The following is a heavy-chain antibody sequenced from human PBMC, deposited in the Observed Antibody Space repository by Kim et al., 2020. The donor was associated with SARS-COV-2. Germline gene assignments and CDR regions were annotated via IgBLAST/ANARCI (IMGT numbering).Heavy chain of an antibody. V-gene: IGHV3-23*01. CDR3: AKGDNYDSSGYFDY. Sequence: ADSVKGRFTIARDNSKNTLYLQMNSLRAEDTAVYYCAKGDNYDSSGYFDYWGQGTLVTVSS. D-gene: IGHD3-22*01. J-gene: IGHJ4*02.